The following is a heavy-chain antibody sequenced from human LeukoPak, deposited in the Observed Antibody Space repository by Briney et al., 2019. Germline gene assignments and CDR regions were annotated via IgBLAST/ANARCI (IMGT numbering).Heavy chain of an antibody. CDR1: GFTFSSHE. J-gene: IGHJ4*02. V-gene: IGHV3-48*03. CDR3: VRDLDY. Sequence: GGSLRLSCAAPGFTFSSHEMNWVRQGPGKGLEWFSYISSGGGTIYYADSVKGRFTISRDNAKNSLYLQMSSLRAEDTAVYYCVRDLDYWGQGTLVTVSS. CDR2: ISSGGGTI.